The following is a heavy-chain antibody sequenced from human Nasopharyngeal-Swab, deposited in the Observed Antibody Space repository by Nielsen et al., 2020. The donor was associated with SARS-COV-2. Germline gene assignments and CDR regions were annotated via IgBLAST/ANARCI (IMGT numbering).Heavy chain of an antibody. CDR1: GGSISSSSYY. CDR3: ARDPGAFDI. V-gene: IGHV4-39*07. J-gene: IGHJ3*02. CDR2: INYSGNT. Sequence: GSLRLSCTVSGGSISSSSYYWGWIRQPPGKGLEWIGNINYSGNTFYNPSLKSRVTISVDTSKNQFSLKLSSVTAADTAVYYCARDPGAFDIWGQGTMVTVSS.